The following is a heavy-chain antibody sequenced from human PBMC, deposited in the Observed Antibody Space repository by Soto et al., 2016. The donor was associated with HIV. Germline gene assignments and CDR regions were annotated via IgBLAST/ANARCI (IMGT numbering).Heavy chain of an antibody. CDR2: ISGHNGKT. V-gene: IGHV1-18*01. CDR3: GRGEYSSGSYDY. D-gene: IGHD6-19*01. CDR1: GYNFIRYG. J-gene: IGHJ4*02. Sequence: QVKLVQSGAEVKKPGASLKVSCKASGYNFIRYGFTWVRQAPGQGLEWMGWISGHNGKTFYAQKFQGRVAMTTDTSTTTAYMELSSLRSDDTAVYYCGRGEYSSGSYDYWGQGTLVTVSS.